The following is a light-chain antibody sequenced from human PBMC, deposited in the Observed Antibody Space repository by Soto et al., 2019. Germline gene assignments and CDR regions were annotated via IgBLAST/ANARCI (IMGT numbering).Light chain of an antibody. V-gene: IGKV1-39*01. J-gene: IGKJ1*01. CDR2: ATS. CDR1: QTVSTY. Sequence: DTQMTQSPSSLSASVGDRISITCRASQTVSTYLNWYQQKAGQAPTLLISATSTLQSGVPSRFSGSGSGTEFTLTITSLQPEDFATYYCHQTYTPPRTFGQGTKVAFK. CDR3: HQTYTPPRT.